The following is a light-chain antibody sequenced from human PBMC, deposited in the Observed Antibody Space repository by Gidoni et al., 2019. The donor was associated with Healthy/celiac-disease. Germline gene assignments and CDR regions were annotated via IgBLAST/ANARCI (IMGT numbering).Light chain of an antibody. V-gene: IGLV1-44*01. CDR2: SNN. CDR3: AAWDDSLNGRWV. J-gene: IGLJ3*02. CDR1: SSNIGSNH. Sequence: QSVLTQPPSASGTPGQRVTISCSGSSSNIGSNHVNWYQQLPGTAPKLLIYSNNQRPSGVPDRFSGSKSGTSASLAISGLQSEDEADYYCAAWDDSLNGRWVFGGGTKLTVL.